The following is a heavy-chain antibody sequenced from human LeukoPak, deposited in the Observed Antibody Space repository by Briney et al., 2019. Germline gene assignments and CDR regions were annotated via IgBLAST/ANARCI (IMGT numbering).Heavy chain of an antibody. V-gene: IGHV4-34*01. CDR3: ARGFEVPAAISYYYMDV. CDR2: INHSGST. Sequence: SETLSLTCAVSGGSFSGYYWSWIRQPPGKGLEGIGEINHSGSTNYNPSLTSRVTISVDTSKNQFSLKLSSVTAADTAVYYCARGFEVPAAISYYYMDVWGKGTTVTVSS. D-gene: IGHD2-2*01. CDR1: GGSFSGYY. J-gene: IGHJ6*03.